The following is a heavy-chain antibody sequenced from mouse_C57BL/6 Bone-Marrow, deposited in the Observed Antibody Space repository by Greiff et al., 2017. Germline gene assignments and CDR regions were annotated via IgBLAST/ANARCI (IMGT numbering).Heavy chain of an antibody. CDR1: GFSFNTYA. CDR2: IRSKSNNYAT. V-gene: IGHV10-1*01. D-gene: IGHD2-1*01. Sequence: EVQLVESGGGLVQPKGSLKLSCAASGFSFNTYAMNWVRQAPGTGLEWVARIRSKSNNYATYYADSVKDRFTISRDDSESMLYLQMNNLKTEDRAMYYCVSPHGNYDWYFDVGGTGPTVPVSS. J-gene: IGHJ1*03. CDR3: VSPHGNYDWYFDV.